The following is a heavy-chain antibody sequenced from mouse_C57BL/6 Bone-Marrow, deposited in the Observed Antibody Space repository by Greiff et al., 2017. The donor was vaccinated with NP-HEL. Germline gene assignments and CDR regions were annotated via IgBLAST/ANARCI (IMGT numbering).Heavy chain of an antibody. Sequence: QVQLQQSGAELAKPGASVKLSCTASGYTFTSYWLHWVKQRPGQGLEWIGYINPSSGYTKYNQKFKDKATLTADKSSSQAYMQLSSLTYEDSAVYYCARSYGNYGSMDYWGQGTSVTVSS. J-gene: IGHJ4*01. CDR1: GYTFTSYW. CDR2: INPSSGYT. D-gene: IGHD2-1*01. CDR3: ARSYGNYGSMDY. V-gene: IGHV1-7*01.